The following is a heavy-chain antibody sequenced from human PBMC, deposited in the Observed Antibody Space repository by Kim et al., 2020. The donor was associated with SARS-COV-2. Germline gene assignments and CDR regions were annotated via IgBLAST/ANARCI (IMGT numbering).Heavy chain of an antibody. CDR1: GGSFSGYY. Sequence: SETLSLTCAVYGGSFSGYYWSWIRQPPGKGLEWIGEINHSGSTNYNPSLKSRVTISVDTSKNQFSLKLSSVTAADTAVYYCARGPSAVRFMDYWGQGTL. V-gene: IGHV4-34*01. CDR2: INHSGST. D-gene: IGHD4-17*01. CDR3: ARGPSAVRFMDY. J-gene: IGHJ4*02.